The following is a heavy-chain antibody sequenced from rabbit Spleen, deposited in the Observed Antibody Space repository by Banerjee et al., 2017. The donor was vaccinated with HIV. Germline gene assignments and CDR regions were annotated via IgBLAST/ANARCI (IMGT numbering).Heavy chain of an antibody. CDR1: GFSFSSSYD. CDR2: IYTANGNS. CDR3: ARDAGSGAYLDGYFNL. J-gene: IGHJ4*01. D-gene: IGHD4-2*01. Sequence: QEQLVESGGGLVQPEGSLTLTCTASGFSFSSSYDMCWVRQAPGKGLEWLGCIYTANGNSHYASWAKGRFTISKTSSTTVTLQMTSLTGADTATYFCARDAGSGAYLDGYFNLWGQGTLVTVS. V-gene: IGHV1S45*01.